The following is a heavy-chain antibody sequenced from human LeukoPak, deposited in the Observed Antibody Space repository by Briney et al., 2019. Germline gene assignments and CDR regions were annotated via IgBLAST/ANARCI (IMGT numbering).Heavy chain of an antibody. D-gene: IGHD1-26*01. V-gene: IGHV4-34*01. J-gene: IGHJ4*02. CDR1: GGSFSGYY. Sequence: SETLSLTCAVYGGSFSGYYWSWVRQPPGKGLEWIGEINHSGSTNYNPSLKSRVTISVDTSKNQFSLKLSSVTAADTAVYYCARGVGFDYWGQGTLVTVSS. CDR3: ARGVGFDY. CDR2: INHSGST.